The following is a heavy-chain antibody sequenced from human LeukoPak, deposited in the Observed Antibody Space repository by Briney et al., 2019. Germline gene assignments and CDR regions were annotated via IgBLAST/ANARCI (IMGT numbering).Heavy chain of an antibody. J-gene: IGHJ5*02. CDR2: IRSKAYGGTT. V-gene: IGHV3-49*04. CDR1: GFTFSSYW. Sequence: GGSLRLSCAASGFTFSSYWMSWVRQAPGKGLEWVGFIRSKAYGGTTEYAASVKGRFTISRDDSKSIAYLQMNSLKTEDTAVYYCTRDSGDAGWFDPWGQGTLVTVSS. CDR3: TRDSGDAGWFDP. D-gene: IGHD4-17*01.